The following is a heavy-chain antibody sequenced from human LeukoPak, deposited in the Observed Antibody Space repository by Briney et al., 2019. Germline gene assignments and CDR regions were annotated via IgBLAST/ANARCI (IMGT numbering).Heavy chain of an antibody. J-gene: IGHJ4*02. CDR2: INPNSGGT. CDR1: GYTFTDYY. V-gene: IGHV1-2*02. CDR3: ARAPTLRYFDPRHYFDY. Sequence: ASVKVSCKASGYTFTDYYIHWVRQAPGQGLEWMGWINPNSGGTNYAQKFQGRVTMTRDTSISTAYMELSRLRSDDTAVYYCARAPTLRYFDPRHYFDYWGQGTLVTVSS. D-gene: IGHD3-9*01.